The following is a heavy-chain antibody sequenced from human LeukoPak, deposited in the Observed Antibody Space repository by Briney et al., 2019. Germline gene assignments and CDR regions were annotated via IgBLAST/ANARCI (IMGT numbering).Heavy chain of an antibody. V-gene: IGHV3-74*01. CDR1: GFTFSSYG. J-gene: IGHJ3*02. CDR3: ARSGRGGAFDI. D-gene: IGHD1-26*01. Sequence: GRSLRLSCAASGFTFSSYGMHWVRQAPGKGLVWVSRFYSDGSRTNDADSVKGRLTISGDNAKNTQYLQMNSLRAEDTAVYYCARSGRGGAFDIWGQGTMVTVSS. CDR2: FYSDGSRT.